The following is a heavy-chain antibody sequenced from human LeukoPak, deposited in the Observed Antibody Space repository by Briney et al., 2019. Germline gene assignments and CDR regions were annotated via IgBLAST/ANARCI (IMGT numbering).Heavy chain of an antibody. Sequence: SETLSLTCTVSGGSISTYYWSWIRQPPGKGLEWIGYIYYSGSTNYNPSLKSRVTISVDTSKNQFSLKMSSVTAADTAVYYCARDRGYSGPDYGAFDMWGQGTMVTVSS. CDR3: ARDRGYSGPDYGAFDM. D-gene: IGHD5-12*01. CDR1: GGSISTYY. CDR2: IYYSGST. J-gene: IGHJ3*02. V-gene: IGHV4-59*01.